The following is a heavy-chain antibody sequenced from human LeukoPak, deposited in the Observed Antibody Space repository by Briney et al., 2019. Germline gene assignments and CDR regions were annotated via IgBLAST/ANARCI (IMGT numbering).Heavy chain of an antibody. Sequence: GESLKISCKGSGYSFTSYWIGWVRQMPGKGLEWMGIIYPGDSDTRYNVSFQGQVTVSADTSLNTAYLQWGSLKASDTAMYYCARRKISKEFDYWGQGTLVTVSS. V-gene: IGHV5-51*01. CDR2: IYPGDSDT. CDR3: ARRKISKEFDY. J-gene: IGHJ4*02. D-gene: IGHD2-2*01. CDR1: GYSFTSYW.